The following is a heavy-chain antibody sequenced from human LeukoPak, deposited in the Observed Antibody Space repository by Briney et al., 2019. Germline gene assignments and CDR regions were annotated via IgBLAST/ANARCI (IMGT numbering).Heavy chain of an antibody. CDR3: GRLYTGYSNDH. CDR2: MYYGGSP. CDR1: GDSFSNYY. J-gene: IGHJ4*02. Sequence: ASETLSLTCAVSGDSFSNYYWSWIRQPPGKELEWIGHMYYGGSPNYNPSLKSRVAMSIDTSKEQFSLKLSFVTAADTAVYYCGRLYTGYSNDHWGQGTLVIVSS. V-gene: IGHV4-59*01. D-gene: IGHD5-12*01.